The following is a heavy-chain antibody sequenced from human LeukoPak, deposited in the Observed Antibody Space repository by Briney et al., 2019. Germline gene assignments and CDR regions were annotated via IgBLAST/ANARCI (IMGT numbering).Heavy chain of an antibody. CDR3: ARGFAPAYNFGVFDY. J-gene: IGHJ4*02. CDR2: LYTGGET. D-gene: IGHD5-24*01. V-gene: IGHV3-53*01. Sequence: PGGSLRLSCSASGXSVSNNYMIWVRQAPGKGLEWVSLLYTGGETNYADSVKGRFTMSRDTSKNTVSLHMNGLRAEDTAVYYCARGFAPAYNFGVFDYWGQGTLVTVSS. CDR1: GXSVSNNY.